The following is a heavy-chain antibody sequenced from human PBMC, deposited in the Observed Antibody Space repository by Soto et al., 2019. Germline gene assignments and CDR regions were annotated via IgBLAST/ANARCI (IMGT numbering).Heavy chain of an antibody. V-gene: IGHV4-34*01. Sequence: QVQLQQWGAGLLKPSETLSLTCAVYGGSFSGYYWSWIRQPPGKGLEWIGEINHSGSTNYNPSLKSRVTISVDTSKNQFSLKLSSVTAADTAVYYCARGRGEGRFSGAQGFRRWFDPWGQGTLVTVSS. CDR3: ARGRGEGRFSGAQGFRRWFDP. D-gene: IGHD3-10*01. J-gene: IGHJ5*02. CDR2: INHSGST. CDR1: GGSFSGYY.